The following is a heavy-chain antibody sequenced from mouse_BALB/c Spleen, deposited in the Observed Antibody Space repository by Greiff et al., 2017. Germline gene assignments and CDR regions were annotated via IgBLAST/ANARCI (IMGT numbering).Heavy chain of an antibody. CDR3: AREDY. CDR1: GFTFSSYT. CDR2: ISSGGGNT. J-gene: IGHJ2*01. Sequence: EVKVVESGGGLVKPGGSLKLSCAASGFTFSSYTMSWVRQTPEKRLEWVATISSGGGNTYYPDSVKGRFTISRDNAKNTLYLQMSSLRSEDTAMYYCAREDYWGQGTTLTVSS. V-gene: IGHV5-9*04.